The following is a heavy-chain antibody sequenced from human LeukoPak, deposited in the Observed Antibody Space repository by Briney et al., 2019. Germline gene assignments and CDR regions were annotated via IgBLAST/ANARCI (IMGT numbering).Heavy chain of an antibody. Sequence: GGSLRLSCAASGFTFSSYAMSWVRQAPGKGLEWVSAISGSGDSTYYGDSVKGRFTISRDNSKNTLYLQMNSLRAEDTAVYYCAKDPSYNFWSGYQSYWGQGTLVTVSS. D-gene: IGHD3-3*01. V-gene: IGHV3-23*01. CDR1: GFTFSSYA. J-gene: IGHJ4*02. CDR3: AKDPSYNFWSGYQSY. CDR2: ISGSGDST.